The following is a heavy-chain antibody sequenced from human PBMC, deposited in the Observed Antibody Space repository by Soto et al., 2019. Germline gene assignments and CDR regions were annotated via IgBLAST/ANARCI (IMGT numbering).Heavy chain of an antibody. V-gene: IGHV5-51*01. D-gene: IGHD3-3*01. CDR1: GYDFNTNW. Sequence: GESLKISCRGSGYDFNTNWFGWVRQLPGRGLEWVGIMYPGDSDTRYNPSLQGHVTLSVDVTVSTAFLQWRSLETSDTGMYFCARLPRDCNKTSCYYADHWGQGTQVTVS. CDR2: MYPGDSDT. J-gene: IGHJ4*02. CDR3: ARLPRDCNKTSCYYADH.